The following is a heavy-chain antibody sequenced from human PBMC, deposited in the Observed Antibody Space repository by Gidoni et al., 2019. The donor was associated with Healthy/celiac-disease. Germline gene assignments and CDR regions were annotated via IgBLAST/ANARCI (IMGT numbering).Heavy chain of an antibody. Sequence: EVQLVESGGGLVQPGRSLRLSCAASGFTFDDYAMHWVRQAPGKGLEWVSGISWNSGSIGYADSVKGRFTISRDNAKNSLYLQMNSLRAEDTALYYCAKGSELGSMDVWGQGTTVTVSS. CDR1: GFTFDDYA. V-gene: IGHV3-9*01. J-gene: IGHJ6*02. CDR2: ISWNSGSI. D-gene: IGHD7-27*01. CDR3: AKGSELGSMDV.